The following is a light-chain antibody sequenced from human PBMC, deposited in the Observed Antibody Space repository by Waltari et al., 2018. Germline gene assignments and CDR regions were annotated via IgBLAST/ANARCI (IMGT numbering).Light chain of an antibody. J-gene: IGKJ2*01. CDR3: HQYFAPPYT. V-gene: IGKV4-1*01. CDR1: QSLLYYSNNKNY. CDR2: WAS. Sequence: DIVMTQSPDSLTVSLGDRATINCKSSQSLLYYSNNKNYISWYQQKPGQAPKLLIYWASTRDSGVPDRFSGSGSETDFTLTISSLQAEDVAVYHCHQYFAPPYTFGRGTKLEIK.